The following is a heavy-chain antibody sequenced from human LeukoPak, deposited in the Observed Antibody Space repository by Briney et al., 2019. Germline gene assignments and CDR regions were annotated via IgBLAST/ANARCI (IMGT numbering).Heavy chain of an antibody. V-gene: IGHV1-58*02. D-gene: IGHD6-19*01. Sequence: SVKVSCEASGFTFTSSAMQWVRQARGQRLEWIGWIVVGSGNTNYAQKFQERVTITRDMSTSTAYMELSSLRSEDTAVYYCAAVALTPRIAVAGGYWGQGTLVTVSS. CDR1: GFTFTSSA. J-gene: IGHJ4*02. CDR3: AAVALTPRIAVAGGY. CDR2: IVVGSGNT.